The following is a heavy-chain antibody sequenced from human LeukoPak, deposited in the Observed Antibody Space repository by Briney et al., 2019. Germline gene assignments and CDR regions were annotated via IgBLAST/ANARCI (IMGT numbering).Heavy chain of an antibody. D-gene: IGHD3-22*01. Sequence: GGSLRLSCAASGFTFSNAWMSWVRQAPGKGLEWVGRIKSKTDGGTTDYAAPVKGRFTISRDDSKNTLYLQMNSLKTEDTAVYYCTTGTYYYDSSGWEYFDYWGQGTLVTVSS. J-gene: IGHJ4*02. CDR2: IKSKTDGGTT. V-gene: IGHV3-15*01. CDR3: TTGTYYYDSSGWEYFDY. CDR1: GFTFSNAW.